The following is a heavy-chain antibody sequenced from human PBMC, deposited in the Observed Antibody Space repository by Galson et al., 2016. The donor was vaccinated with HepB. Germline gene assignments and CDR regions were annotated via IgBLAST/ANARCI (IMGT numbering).Heavy chain of an antibody. Sequence: SLRLSCAASGFTCSGYKMNWVRQAPGKALEWVSYISTTSSAIYYADSVKGRFTISRDDSKNTLYLQMNSLKTEDTAVYYCTTGGGNWALGMDVWDQGTTVTVSS. CDR3: TTGGGNWALGMDV. CDR1: GFTCSGYK. CDR2: ISTTSSAI. J-gene: IGHJ6*02. D-gene: IGHD1-1*01. V-gene: IGHV3-48*01.